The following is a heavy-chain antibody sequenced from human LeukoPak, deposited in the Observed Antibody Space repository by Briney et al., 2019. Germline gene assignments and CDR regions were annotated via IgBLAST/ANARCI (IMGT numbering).Heavy chain of an antibody. CDR3: ARGTYYDSSAYSGVRLFDY. Sequence: SETLSLTCTVSGGSISSYYWSWIRQPPGKGLEWIGYIYCSGSTNYNPSLKSRVTISVDTSKNQFSLKLSSVTAADTALYYCARGTYYDSSAYSGVRLFDYWGQGTLVTVSS. D-gene: IGHD3-22*01. J-gene: IGHJ4*02. CDR2: IYCSGST. V-gene: IGHV4-59*01. CDR1: GGSISSYY.